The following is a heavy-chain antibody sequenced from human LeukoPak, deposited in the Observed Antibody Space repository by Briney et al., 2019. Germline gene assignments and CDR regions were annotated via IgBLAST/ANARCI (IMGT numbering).Heavy chain of an antibody. J-gene: IGHJ5*02. CDR1: GGSLSGYY. V-gene: IGHV4-34*01. D-gene: IGHD1-1*01. CDR3: ARPVPSRLGWFDP. Sequence: SETLSLTCAVSGGSLSGYYWTWIRQPPGKGLEWIGEINHSGSTDYNPSLKSRVTISVDTSRKQFFLRLSSVTAADTAMYYCARPVPSRLGWFDPWGQGTLVTVSS. CDR2: INHSGST.